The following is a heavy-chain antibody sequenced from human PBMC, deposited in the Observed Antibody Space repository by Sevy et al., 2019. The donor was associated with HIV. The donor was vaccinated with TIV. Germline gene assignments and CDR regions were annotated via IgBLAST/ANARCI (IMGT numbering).Heavy chain of an antibody. J-gene: IGHJ4*02. Sequence: GGSLRLSCAASGFTFSNCWMSWVRQAPGKGLEWVANINEGGNKKFYLDSVKGRFTISRDNAKNSLFLQMNSLTAEDTAVYYCAGENDVGGGWTDIDYWGQGTLVTVSS. D-gene: IGHD6-19*01. CDR2: INEGGNKK. CDR3: AGENDVGGGWTDIDY. CDR1: GFTFSNCW. V-gene: IGHV3-7*03.